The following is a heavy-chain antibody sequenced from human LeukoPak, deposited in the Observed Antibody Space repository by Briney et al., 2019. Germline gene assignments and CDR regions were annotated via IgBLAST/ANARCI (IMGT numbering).Heavy chain of an antibody. Sequence: ASVQVSCKASGYTFTSYGISWVRQAPGQGLAWMGWISAYNGNTNYAQKLQGRLTMTTDTSTSTAYMELRSLRSDDTAVYYCARDPHYYGSGSYMDAFDIWGQGTMVTVSS. V-gene: IGHV1-18*01. CDR1: GYTFTSYG. CDR3: ARDPHYYGSGSYMDAFDI. D-gene: IGHD3-10*01. J-gene: IGHJ3*02. CDR2: ISAYNGNT.